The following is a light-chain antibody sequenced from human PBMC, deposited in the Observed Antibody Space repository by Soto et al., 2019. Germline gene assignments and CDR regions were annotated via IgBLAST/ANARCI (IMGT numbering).Light chain of an antibody. CDR1: QSVRSW. CDR3: QQYDNYPLT. J-gene: IGKJ4*01. V-gene: IGKV1-5*01. CDR2: DAS. Sequence: IQMTQSPSTLSASVGDIVTITCRASQSVRSWLAWYQQKPGRAPKFLIYDASSLESGVPSRFSGSGSGTEFTLTISNLQPDDFATYYCQQYDNYPLTFGGGTKVDIK.